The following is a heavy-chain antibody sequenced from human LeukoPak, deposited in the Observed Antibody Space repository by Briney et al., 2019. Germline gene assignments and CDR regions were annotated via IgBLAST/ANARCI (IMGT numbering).Heavy chain of an antibody. J-gene: IGHJ4*02. V-gene: IGHV4-59*01. Sequence: PSETLSLTCTVSGGSISSYYWSWIRQPPGKGLEWLGYIYYSGSTNYNPSLKSRVTISVDTSKNQFSLKLSSVTAADTAVYYCARGRPDYYDSSGYYYEDYWGQGTLVTVSS. CDR3: ARGRPDYYDSSGYYYEDY. D-gene: IGHD3-22*01. CDR1: GGSISSYY. CDR2: IYYSGST.